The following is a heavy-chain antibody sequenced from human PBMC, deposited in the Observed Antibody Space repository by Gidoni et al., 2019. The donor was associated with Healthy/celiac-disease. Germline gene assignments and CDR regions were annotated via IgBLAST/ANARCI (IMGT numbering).Heavy chain of an antibody. J-gene: IGHJ6*02. V-gene: IGHV3-53*02. CDR2: IYSGGST. CDR3: ARERGSSGYYSVIPVGMDV. CDR1: GFTVSSNY. Sequence: EVQLVETGGGLIQPGGSLRLSCAASGFTVSSNYMSWVRQAPGKGLEWVSVIYSGGSTYYADSVKGRFTISRDNSKNTLYLQMNSLRAEDTAVYYCARERGSSGYYSVIPVGMDVWGQGTTVTVSS. D-gene: IGHD3-22*01.